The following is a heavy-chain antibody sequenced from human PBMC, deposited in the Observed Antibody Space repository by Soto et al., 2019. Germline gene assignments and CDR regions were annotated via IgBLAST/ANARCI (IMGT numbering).Heavy chain of an antibody. V-gene: IGHV3-21*01. J-gene: IGHJ6*02. CDR2: ISSSSSYI. Sequence: EVQLVESGGGLVKPGGSLRLSCAASGFTFSSYSMNWVRQAPGKGLEWVSSISSSSSYIYYADSVKGRFTISRDNAKNSLNLQMNSLRAEDTAEYYCARDQVPAAIFGVVITHYGMDVWGQGTTVTVSS. D-gene: IGHD3-3*01. CDR1: GFTFSSYS. CDR3: ARDQVPAAIFGVVITHYGMDV.